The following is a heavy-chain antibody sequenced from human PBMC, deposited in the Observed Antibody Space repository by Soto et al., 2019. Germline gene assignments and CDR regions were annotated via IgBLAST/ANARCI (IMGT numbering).Heavy chain of an antibody. CDR2: IYYSGST. CDR3: AREIGYQNWFDP. D-gene: IGHD2-15*01. V-gene: IGHV4-31*03. Sequence: SETLSLTCTVSGGSISSGGYYWSWIRQHPGKGLEWIGYIYYSGSTYYNPSLKSRVTISVDTSKNQFSLKLSSVTAADTAVYYCAREIGYQNWFDPWGQGQWSPSPQ. CDR1: GGSISSGGYY. J-gene: IGHJ5*02.